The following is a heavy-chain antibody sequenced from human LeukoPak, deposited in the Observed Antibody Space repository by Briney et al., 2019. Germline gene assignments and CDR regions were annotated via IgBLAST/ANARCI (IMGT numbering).Heavy chain of an antibody. CDR3: ASRRMGYYGSGSYYYYYYYMDV. J-gene: IGHJ6*03. D-gene: IGHD3-10*01. CDR1: GFTFSSYW. CDR2: IKQDGSEK. Sequence: GGSLRLSCAASGFTFSSYWMSWVRQAPGKRLEWVANIKQDGSEKYYVDSVKGRFTISRDNAKNSLYLQMNSLRAEDTAVYYCASRRMGYYGSGSYYYYYYYMDVWGKGTTVTVSS. V-gene: IGHV3-7*01.